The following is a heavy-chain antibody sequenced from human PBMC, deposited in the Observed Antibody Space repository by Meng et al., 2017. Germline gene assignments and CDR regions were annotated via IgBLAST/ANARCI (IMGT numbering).Heavy chain of an antibody. CDR1: GYSFTSYW. D-gene: IGHD3-10*01. V-gene: IGHV5-51*01. J-gene: IGHJ4*02. Sequence: KVSCKGSGYSFTSYWIGWVRQMPGKGLEWMGIIYPGDSDTRYSPSFQGQVTISADKSISTAYLQWSSLKASDTAMYYCARALSVYGSGSSYYFDYWGQGTLVTVSS. CDR2: IYPGDSDT. CDR3: ARALSVYGSGSSYYFDY.